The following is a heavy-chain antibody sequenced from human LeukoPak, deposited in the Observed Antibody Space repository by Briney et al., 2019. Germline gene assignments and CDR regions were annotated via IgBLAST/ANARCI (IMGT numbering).Heavy chain of an antibody. Sequence: GGSLRLSCAASGFTFSDFYMTWIRQAPGKGLEWVSYITGSGTSMSYADSVKGRFTISRDNAKNSLYLQMNSLGAEDTAVYYCARGNYGMDVWGQGTTVTVSS. CDR1: GFTFSDFY. CDR2: ITGSGTSM. V-gene: IGHV3-11*01. D-gene: IGHD5-24*01. CDR3: ARGNYGMDV. J-gene: IGHJ6*02.